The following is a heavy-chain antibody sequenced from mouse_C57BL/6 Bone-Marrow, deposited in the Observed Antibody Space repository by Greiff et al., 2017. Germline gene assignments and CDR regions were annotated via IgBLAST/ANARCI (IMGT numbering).Heavy chain of an antibody. CDR3: ALYVYYDGSSPFAY. Sequence: EVQLQQSGAELVKPGASVKLSCTASGFTFKDYSMHWVKQRSEQGLEWIGRIDPEDGEIKYATKFQGKATITADTSSNTVYLQLSRLTSEDTAVYYCALYVYYDGSSPFAYWGQGTTLTVSA. V-gene: IGHV14-2*01. D-gene: IGHD1-1*01. CDR2: IDPEDGEI. J-gene: IGHJ2*01. CDR1: GFTFKDYS.